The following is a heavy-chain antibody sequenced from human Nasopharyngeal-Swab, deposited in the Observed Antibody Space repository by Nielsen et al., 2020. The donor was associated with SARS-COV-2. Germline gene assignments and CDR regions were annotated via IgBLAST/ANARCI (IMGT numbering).Heavy chain of an antibody. V-gene: IGHV1-18*03. CDR3: ATSLHIINTSHTFDY. CDR1: GYTFSNYG. Sequence: ASVKVSCKASGYTFSNYGITWVRQAPGQGLEWMGWISAHSGNTKYAPRLQGRVTMTTDTSTNTAYMELRSLRSDGMAVYYCATSLHIINTSHTFDYWGQGTLVTVSS. D-gene: IGHD1-14*01. J-gene: IGHJ4*02. CDR2: ISAHSGNT.